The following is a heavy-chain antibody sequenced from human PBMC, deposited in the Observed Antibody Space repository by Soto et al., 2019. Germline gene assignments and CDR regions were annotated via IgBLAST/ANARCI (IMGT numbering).Heavy chain of an antibody. D-gene: IGHD3-3*01. CDR2: IYYSGST. V-gene: IGHV4-30-4*01. Sequence: SETLSLTCTVSGGSISSGDYYWSWIRQPPGKGLEWIGYIYYSGSTYYNPSLKSRVTISVDTSKNQFSLRLSSVTAADTAVYYCARGKRNYDFWSGPPHAYGMDAWGQGIPVTAP. CDR3: ARGKRNYDFWSGPPHAYGMDA. J-gene: IGHJ6*02. CDR1: GGSISSGDYY.